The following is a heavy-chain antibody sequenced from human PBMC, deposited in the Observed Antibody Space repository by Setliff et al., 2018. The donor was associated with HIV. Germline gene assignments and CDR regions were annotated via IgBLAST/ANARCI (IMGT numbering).Heavy chain of an antibody. V-gene: IGHV3-23*01. CDR1: GFTFSSYN. D-gene: IGHD3-22*01. Sequence: GGSLRLSCAASGFTFSSYNMNWVRQAPGKGLDWVSATTSNGRTTDYAESVRGRFTISRDNSKNMLYLQMDSLRAEDTAVYYCARGAPTMLIVVVNLDYWGQGTLVTVSS. CDR2: TTSNGRTT. J-gene: IGHJ4*02. CDR3: ARGAPTMLIVVVNLDY.